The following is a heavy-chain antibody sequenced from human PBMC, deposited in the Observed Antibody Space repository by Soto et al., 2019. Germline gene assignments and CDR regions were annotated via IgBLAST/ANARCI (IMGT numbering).Heavy chain of an antibody. Sequence: GSLRLSCAASGFTFIDSWMDFFRQAPGKWPEWVANIKHDGSEKNYVVSVKGRFTISRDNAKNSLYLQMNGLRAEDTAVYYCASLGRHGWGQGTTVTVSS. CDR3: ASLGRHG. J-gene: IGHJ6*02. V-gene: IGHV3-7*01. D-gene: IGHD3-16*01. CDR1: GFTFIDSW. CDR2: IKHDGSEK.